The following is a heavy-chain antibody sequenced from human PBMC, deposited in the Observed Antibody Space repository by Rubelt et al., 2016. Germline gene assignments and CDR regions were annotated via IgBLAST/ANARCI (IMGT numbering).Heavy chain of an antibody. CDR1: GYTFTSYY. Sequence: QVQLVQSGAEVKKPGASVTVSCKASGYTFTSYYMHWVRQAPGHGLEWMGIINPSGGSTSYAQKFPGRVNRTRETSTSTVYMELSSLRSEDTAVYYCARNHYSSSWYLNPWGQGTLVTVSS. CDR3: ARNHYSSSWYLNP. J-gene: IGHJ5*02. V-gene: IGHV1-46*01. CDR2: INPSGGST. D-gene: IGHD6-13*01.